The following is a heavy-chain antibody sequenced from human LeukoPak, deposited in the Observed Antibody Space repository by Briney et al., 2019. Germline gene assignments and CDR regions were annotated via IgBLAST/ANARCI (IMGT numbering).Heavy chain of an antibody. Sequence: GASVKVSRKASGYTFTGYYMHWVRQAPGQGLEWMGWINPNSGGTNYAQKFQGRATMTRDTSISTAYMELSRLRSDDTAVYYCARTVGYSSGWYYFDYWGQGTLVTVSS. J-gene: IGHJ4*02. V-gene: IGHV1-2*02. CDR2: INPNSGGT. CDR1: GYTFTGYY. CDR3: ARTVGYSSGWYYFDY. D-gene: IGHD6-19*01.